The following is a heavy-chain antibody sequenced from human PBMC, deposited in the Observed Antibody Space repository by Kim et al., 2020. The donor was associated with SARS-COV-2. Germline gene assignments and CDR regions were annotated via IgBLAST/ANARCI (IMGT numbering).Heavy chain of an antibody. Sequence: SETLSLTCIVSGVSIINSGFYWGWIRQPPGKGLEWIGSFYFGGSTYYNPSLNSRVTISADTSKNHFSLKLTSVTAADTAVYYCARTHNWFDPWGQGTLVT. J-gene: IGHJ5*02. CDR2: FYFGGST. CDR3: ARTHNWFDP. CDR1: GVSIINSGFY. V-gene: IGHV4-39*07.